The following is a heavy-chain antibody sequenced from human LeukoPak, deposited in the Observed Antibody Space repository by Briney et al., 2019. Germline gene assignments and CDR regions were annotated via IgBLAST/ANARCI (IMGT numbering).Heavy chain of an antibody. Sequence: PGGSLRLSCAASGFSFSDSGMDWVRQAPGKGLEWVSSVGASSAVIWYADSVKGRFTISRDNAKNSLYLRMSSLRAEDTALYFCVRELSVTAREYCFGLGGQGTLVTV. CDR2: VGASSAVI. J-gene: IGHJ4*02. D-gene: IGHD5-18*01. CDR1: GFSFSDSG. CDR3: VRELSVTAREYCFGL. V-gene: IGHV3-21*01.